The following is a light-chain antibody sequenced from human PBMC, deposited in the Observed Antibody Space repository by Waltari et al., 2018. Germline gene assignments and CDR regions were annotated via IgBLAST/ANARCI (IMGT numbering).Light chain of an antibody. CDR3: QQSYSTPGT. V-gene: IGKV1-39*01. CDR1: QSISSY. Sequence: QSPSSLSASVGDSVTITCRASQSISSYLNWYQQKPGKAPKLLIYAASSLQSGVPSRFSGSGSGTDFTLTISSLQPEDFATYYCQQSYSTPGTFGGGTKVEIK. J-gene: IGKJ4*01. CDR2: AAS.